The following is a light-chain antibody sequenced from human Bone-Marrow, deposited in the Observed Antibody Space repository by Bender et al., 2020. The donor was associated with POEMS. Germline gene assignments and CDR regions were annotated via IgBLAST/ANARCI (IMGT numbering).Light chain of an antibody. CDR3: NSFTGSSTLVV. J-gene: IGLJ2*01. Sequence: QSTLTQPASVSGSPGQSITISCTGTSSDVGSYNLVSWYQQHPGKAPQLMIYEGSKRPSGVSHRFSASMSGNTASLTISGLQAEDEADYYCNSFTGSSTLVVFGGGTKLTVL. CDR1: SSDVGSYNL. CDR2: EGS. V-gene: IGLV2-14*02.